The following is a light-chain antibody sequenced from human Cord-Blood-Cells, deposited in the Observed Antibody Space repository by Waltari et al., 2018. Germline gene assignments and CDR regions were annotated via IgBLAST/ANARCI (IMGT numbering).Light chain of an antibody. J-gene: IGLJ2*01. Sequence: QSALTQPASVSGSPGQSITISCTGTSSDVGGYNYVSWYQQPPGKAPKLMIYEVSNRHSGVSNRFSGSKSGNTASLTISGLQAEDEADYYCSSYTSSSTVVFGGGTKLTVL. V-gene: IGLV2-14*01. CDR3: SSYTSSSTVV. CDR1: SSDVGGYNY. CDR2: EVS.